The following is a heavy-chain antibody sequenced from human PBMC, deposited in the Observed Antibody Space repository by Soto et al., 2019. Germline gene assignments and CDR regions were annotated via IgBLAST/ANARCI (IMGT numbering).Heavy chain of an antibody. Sequence: EVQLVESGGGLVQPGGSLRFSCAASGFTLTNYWMHWVRQAPGKGLVWVSRINSNGRSITYADSVKGRFTISRDNATNTLYLQMNSLRAEDTAVYYCARGGAARAYYYYGMDVWGQGTTVTVSS. V-gene: IGHV3-74*01. J-gene: IGHJ6*02. D-gene: IGHD6-6*01. CDR2: INSNGRSI. CDR3: ARGGAARAYYYYGMDV. CDR1: GFTLTNYW.